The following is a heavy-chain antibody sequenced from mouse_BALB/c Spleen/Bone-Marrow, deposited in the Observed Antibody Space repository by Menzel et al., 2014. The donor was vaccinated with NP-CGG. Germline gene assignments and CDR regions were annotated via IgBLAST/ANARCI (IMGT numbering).Heavy chain of an antibody. CDR1: GYTFTTYW. Sequence: VQLQQSGAELVRPGASVKLSCKASGYTFTTYWIHWVKQRPGQGLEWIGNIYPSDSYTNYNQKFKDKATLTVDKSSGTAYMELSGLTSEDSAVYYCAKGLAPDYWGQGTTLTVSS. J-gene: IGHJ2*01. CDR2: IYPSDSYT. CDR3: AKGLAPDY. D-gene: IGHD6-1*01. V-gene: IGHV1-69*02.